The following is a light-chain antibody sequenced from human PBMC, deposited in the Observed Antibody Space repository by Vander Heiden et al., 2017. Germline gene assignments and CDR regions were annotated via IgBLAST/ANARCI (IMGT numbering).Light chain of an antibody. CDR2: AAS. CDR3: QQSNTFPHT. V-gene: IGKV1-39*01. J-gene: IGKJ2*01. CDR1: QSIKNY. Sequence: QVTHSPSSLSASVGDRVSITCRATQSIKNYLNWYQHKPGKAPKLLIYAASNLQSGVPSRFSGSGSGTDFTLTISSLQPEDFATYYCQQSNTFPHTFGQGTNLDIK.